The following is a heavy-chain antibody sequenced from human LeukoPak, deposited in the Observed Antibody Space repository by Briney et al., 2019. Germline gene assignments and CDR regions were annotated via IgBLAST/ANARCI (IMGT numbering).Heavy chain of an antibody. J-gene: IGHJ2*01. D-gene: IGHD2-2*01. CDR3: ARAGTDYCSSTSCMGWYFDL. V-gene: IGHV4-38-2*01. Sequence: SETLSLTCAVSGYSISSGYYWGWIRQPPGKGLEWIGSIYHSGSTYYNPSLKSRVTISVDTSKNQFPLKLSSVTAADTAVYYCARAGTDYCSSTSCMGWYFDLWGRGTLVTVSS. CDR1: GYSISSGYY. CDR2: IYHSGST.